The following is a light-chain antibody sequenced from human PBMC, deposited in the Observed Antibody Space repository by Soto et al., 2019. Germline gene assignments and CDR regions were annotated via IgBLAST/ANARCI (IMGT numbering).Light chain of an antibody. Sequence: QAVLTQSPSASASLGASVKLTCTLSSGHSSYAIAWHQQQPEKGPRYLMKLNSDGSHSKGDGIPDRFSGSSSGAERYLTISSLQSEDEADYYCQTRGTGIRDVVFGGGTKLTVL. CDR3: QTRGTGIRDVV. V-gene: IGLV4-69*01. CDR1: SGHSSYA. J-gene: IGLJ2*01. CDR2: LNSDGSH.